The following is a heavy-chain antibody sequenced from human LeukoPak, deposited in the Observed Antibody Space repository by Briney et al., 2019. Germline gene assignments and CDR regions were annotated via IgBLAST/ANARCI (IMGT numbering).Heavy chain of an antibody. D-gene: IGHD1-26*01. J-gene: IGHJ6*02. CDR2: IKTKTDEGTA. CDR3: TTYRDPRVGPTYFHFYAMDV. Sequence: GGSLRLSCAASGFTFNKAWMNWVRQAPGMGLEWVGRIKTKTDEGTADYAEPVKVRFTISGDDSENTLYMQMNNLKTGDTAVYYCTTYRDPRVGPTYFHFYAMDVWGQGTTVTVSS. V-gene: IGHV3-15*01. CDR1: GFTFNKAW.